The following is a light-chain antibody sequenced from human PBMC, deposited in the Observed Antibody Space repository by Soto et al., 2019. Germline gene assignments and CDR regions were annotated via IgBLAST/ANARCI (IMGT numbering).Light chain of an antibody. V-gene: IGLV2-23*02. CDR3: CSYAGSITFYV. CDR1: SSDVGSYNL. CDR2: EVS. J-gene: IGLJ1*01. Sequence: QSVLTQPASVSGSPGQSITISCTGTSSDVGSYNLVSWYQQHPGKAPKLMIYEVSKRPSGVSNRFSGSKSGNTASLTISGLQAEDEAEYYCCSYAGSITFYVFVTGTRSPS.